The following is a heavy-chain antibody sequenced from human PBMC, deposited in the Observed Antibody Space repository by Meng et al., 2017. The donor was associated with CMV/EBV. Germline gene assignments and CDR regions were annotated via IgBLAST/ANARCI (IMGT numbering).Heavy chain of an antibody. D-gene: IGHD3-3*01. Sequence: GGSLRLSCAASGFTVSSNYMSWVRQAPGKGLEWVSVIYSCGSTYYADSVKGRFTISRDNSKNTLYLQMNSLRAEDTAVYYCARKNLEWLDAFDIWGQGTMVTVSS. CDR2: IYSCGST. J-gene: IGHJ3*02. CDR1: GFTVSSNY. V-gene: IGHV3-66*03. CDR3: ARKNLEWLDAFDI.